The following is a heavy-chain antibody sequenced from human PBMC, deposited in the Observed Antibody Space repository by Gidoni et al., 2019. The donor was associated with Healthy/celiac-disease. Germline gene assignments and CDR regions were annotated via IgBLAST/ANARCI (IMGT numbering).Heavy chain of an antibody. V-gene: IGHV1-69*01. Sequence: QVQLVQSGAAVKKPGSSVKVSCKSSGGTFSSYAISWVRQAPGQGLEWMGGIIPIFGTANYAQKFQGRVTITADESTSTAYMELSSLRSEDTAVYYCAGGRFKSGYYPYFDYWGQGTLVTVSS. CDR1: GGTFSSYA. CDR3: AGGRFKSGYYPYFDY. CDR2: IIPIFGTA. D-gene: IGHD3-3*01. J-gene: IGHJ4*02.